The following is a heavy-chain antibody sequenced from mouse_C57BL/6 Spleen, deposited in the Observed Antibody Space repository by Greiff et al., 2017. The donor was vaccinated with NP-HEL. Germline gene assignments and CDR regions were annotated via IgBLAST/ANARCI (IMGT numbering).Heavy chain of an antibody. CDR3: ARESYYYGSSYELAY. Sequence: VQLQQSGAELVRPGASVKLSCKASGYTFTDYYINWVKQRPGQGLEWIARIYPGSGNTYYNEKFKGKATLTAEKSSSTAYMQLSSLTSEDSAVYFCARESYYYGSSYELAYWGQGTLVTVSA. CDR1: GYTFTDYY. D-gene: IGHD1-1*01. J-gene: IGHJ3*01. V-gene: IGHV1-76*01. CDR2: IYPGSGNT.